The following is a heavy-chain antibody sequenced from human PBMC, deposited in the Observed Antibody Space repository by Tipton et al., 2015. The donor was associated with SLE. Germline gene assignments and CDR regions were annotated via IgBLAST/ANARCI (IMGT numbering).Heavy chain of an antibody. CDR1: GFSFSSYA. CDR2: IHHSGST. Sequence: LRLSCAASGFSFSSYAMNWVRQSPGKGLEWIGEIHHSGSTEYNSSLKSRVTLSVDTSKNQFSLNLRSVTAADTAVYYCARGRSYGSGSYRDYWGQGTLVTVSS. J-gene: IGHJ4*02. V-gene: IGHV4-34*01. D-gene: IGHD3-10*01. CDR3: ARGRSYGSGSYRDY.